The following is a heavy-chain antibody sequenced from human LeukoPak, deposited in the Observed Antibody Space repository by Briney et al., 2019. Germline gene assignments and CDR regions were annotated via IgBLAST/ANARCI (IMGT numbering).Heavy chain of an antibody. CDR3: ARDGDSYGFRAFDI. V-gene: IGHV4-59*01. Sequence: PSETLSLTCTVSGGSISNYYWNWIRQPPGKGLEWIGYIYYSGTTNYNPSLKSRVSMSVDTSKNQFSLKLSSVTAADTAVYYCARDGDSYGFRAFDIWGQGTMVTVSS. CDR1: GGSISNYY. D-gene: IGHD5-18*01. CDR2: IYYSGTT. J-gene: IGHJ3*02.